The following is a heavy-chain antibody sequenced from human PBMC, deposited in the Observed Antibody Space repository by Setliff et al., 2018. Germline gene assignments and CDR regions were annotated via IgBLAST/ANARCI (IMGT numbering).Heavy chain of an antibody. CDR2: IIPIFGTP. J-gene: IGHJ4*02. Sequence: GASVKVSCKASGGMSGTYSISWVRQAPGQGLEWMGAIIPIFGTPNYAQKFRGRVTITADEVARTAYMELSTLRSEDTALYYCARDTRDRYDRSGHYLSLDYWGQGTLVTVSS. CDR1: GGMSGTYS. CDR3: ARDTRDRYDRSGHYLSLDY. D-gene: IGHD3-22*01. V-gene: IGHV1-69*13.